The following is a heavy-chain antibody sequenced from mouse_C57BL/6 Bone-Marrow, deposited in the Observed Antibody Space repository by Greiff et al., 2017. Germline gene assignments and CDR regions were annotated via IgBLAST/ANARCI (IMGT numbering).Heavy chain of an antibody. CDR2: IYQSDSET. D-gene: IGHD1-1*01. V-gene: IGHV1-61*01. J-gene: IGHJ2*01. Sequence: QVQLQQPGAELVRPGSSVKLSCKASGYTFTSYWMDWVKQRPGQGLEWIGNIYQSDSETHYNQKFKDKATLTVDKSSSTAYMQLSILTSEDSTVYYSARNPYYYGSSLGYWGQGTTLTVSS. CDR3: ARNPYYYGSSLGY. CDR1: GYTFTSYW.